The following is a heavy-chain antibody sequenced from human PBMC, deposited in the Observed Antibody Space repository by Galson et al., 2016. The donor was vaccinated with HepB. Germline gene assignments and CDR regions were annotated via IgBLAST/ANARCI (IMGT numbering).Heavy chain of an antibody. D-gene: IGHD6-19*01. Sequence: SVKVSCKASGDTFTNYGISWVRQAPGQGLEWMGWISAYNGNTNYGQKFQGRVTMTTDTSTTTAYMDLRRLSPDDTAVYYCVTDTAVAGHPKGSDYWGQGTLVTVSS. V-gene: IGHV1-18*01. CDR1: GDTFTNYG. J-gene: IGHJ4*02. CDR3: VTDTAVAGHPKGSDY. CDR2: ISAYNGNT.